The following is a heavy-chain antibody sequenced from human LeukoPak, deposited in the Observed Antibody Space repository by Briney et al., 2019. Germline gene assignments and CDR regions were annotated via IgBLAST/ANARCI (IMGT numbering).Heavy chain of an antibody. CDR1: GYTFTSYD. CDR3: ARGDDSSGYYRY. J-gene: IGHJ4*02. V-gene: IGHV1-8*01. Sequence: SVKVSCKASGYTFTSYDINWVRQATGQGLEWMGWMNPNSGNTGYTQKFQGRVTMTRNTSISTAYMELSSLRSEDTAVYYCARGDDSSGYYRYWGQGTLVTVSS. D-gene: IGHD3-22*01. CDR2: MNPNSGNT.